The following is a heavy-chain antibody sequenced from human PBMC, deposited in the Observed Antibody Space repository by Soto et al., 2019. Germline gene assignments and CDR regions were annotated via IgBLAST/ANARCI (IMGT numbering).Heavy chain of an antibody. J-gene: IGHJ4*02. D-gene: IGHD2-8*01. V-gene: IGHV1-18*01. Sequence: GASVKVSCKASGYTFTSYGISWVRQAPGQGLEWMGWISAYNGNTNYAQKLQGRVTMTTDTSTSTAYMELRSLRSDDTAVYYCARDKGRYCTNGVCYTGHWGQGTLVTVSS. CDR2: ISAYNGNT. CDR1: GYTFTSYG. CDR3: ARDKGRYCTNGVCYTGH.